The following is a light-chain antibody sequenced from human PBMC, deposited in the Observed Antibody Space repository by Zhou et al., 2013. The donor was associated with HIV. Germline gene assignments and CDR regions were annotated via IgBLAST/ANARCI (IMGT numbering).Light chain of an antibody. Sequence: EIVMTQSPATLSVSPGETATLSCRASQNVDNKYLAWYQQKPGQAPSLLIYDTSTRATGVPARFSGSGSGRDFTLTISGLQSEDFALYYCQQYDTWPSFGQGTKLQIK. V-gene: IGKV3-15*01. J-gene: IGKJ2*01. CDR3: QQYDTWPS. CDR2: DTS. CDR1: QNVDNK.